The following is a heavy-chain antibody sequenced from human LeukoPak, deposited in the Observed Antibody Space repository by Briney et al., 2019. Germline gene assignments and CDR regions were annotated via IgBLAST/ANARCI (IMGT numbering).Heavy chain of an antibody. J-gene: IGHJ4*02. CDR2: INAGNGNT. V-gene: IGHV1-3*01. CDR3: ARRRLWFREYDY. Sequence: GASVKVSCKASGYTFTSYAMHWVRQAPGQRLEWMGWINAGNGNTKYSQKFQGRVTITRDTSASTAYMELSSLRSEDTAVYYCARRRLWFREYDYWGQGTLVTVSS. CDR1: GYTFTSYA. D-gene: IGHD3-10*01.